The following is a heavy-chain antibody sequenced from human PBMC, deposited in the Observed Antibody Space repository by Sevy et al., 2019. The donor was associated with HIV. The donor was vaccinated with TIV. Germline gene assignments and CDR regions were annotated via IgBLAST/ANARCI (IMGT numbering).Heavy chain of an antibody. CDR1: GFTFSSYW. CDR3: ARARFCSGGSCYSDY. V-gene: IGHV3-74*01. J-gene: IGHJ4*02. CDR2: IDSDGSGT. Sequence: GWSLRPSCAVSGFTFSSYWMHWVRQAPGKGLVWVSRIDSDGSGTRYADSVKGRFTISRDNAKNTLYLQMNSLRAEDTAVYYCARARFCSGGSCYSDYWGQGTLVTVSS. D-gene: IGHD2-15*01.